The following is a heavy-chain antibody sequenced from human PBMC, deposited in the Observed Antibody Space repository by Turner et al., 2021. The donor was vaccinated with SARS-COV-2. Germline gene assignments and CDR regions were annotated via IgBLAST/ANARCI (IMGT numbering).Heavy chain of an antibody. CDR3: AKDFFLHQLLFDY. CDR2: IYSGGRT. D-gene: IGHD2-2*01. CDR1: GFTVSSNY. V-gene: IGHV3-66*01. J-gene: IGHJ4*02. Sequence: EVQLVESGGGLVQPGGSLRLSCAASGFTVSSNYMSWVRQAPGKGLEWVSIIYSGGRTYYADSVKGRFTISRDNSKNTLYLQMNSLRAEETAVYYCAKDFFLHQLLFDYWGQGTLVTVST.